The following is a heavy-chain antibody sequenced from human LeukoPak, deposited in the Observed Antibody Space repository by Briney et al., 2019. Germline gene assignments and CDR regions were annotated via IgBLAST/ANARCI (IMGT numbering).Heavy chain of an antibody. Sequence: GGSLRLSCATSGFRFSEAWMTWVRQAPGEGLEWVARCRGKTNSYSTEYAASVNGRFTISRDDSKNSLYLQMNSLKTEDTAVYYCVRRRVGVAPASDMWGQGTTVTVSS. CDR1: GFRFSEAW. J-gene: IGHJ3*02. D-gene: IGHD1-26*01. CDR2: CRGKTNSYST. CDR3: VRRRVGVAPASDM. V-gene: IGHV3-72*01.